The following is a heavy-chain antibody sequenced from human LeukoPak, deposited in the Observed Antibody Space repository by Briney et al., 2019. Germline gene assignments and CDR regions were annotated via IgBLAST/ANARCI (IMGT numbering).Heavy chain of an antibody. V-gene: IGHV4-4*09. J-gene: IGHJ6*02. CDR3: ARLYCGGDKVPDDYYYYGMDV. D-gene: IGHD2-21*02. Sequence: SETLSLTCTVSGGSISSYYWSWIRQPPGKGLEWIGYIYTSGSTNYNPSLKSRVTISVDTSKNQFSLKLSSVTAADTAVYYCARLYCGGDKVPDDYYYYGMDVWGQGTTVTVSS. CDR1: GGSISSYY. CDR2: IYTSGST.